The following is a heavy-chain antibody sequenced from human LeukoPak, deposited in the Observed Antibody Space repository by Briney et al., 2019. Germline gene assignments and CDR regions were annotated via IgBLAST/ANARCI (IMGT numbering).Heavy chain of an antibody. V-gene: IGHV4-39*07. CDR2: IYYSGST. J-gene: IGHJ4*02. D-gene: IGHD2-2*01. CDR3: ARGPDCSSTSCYFPFDY. CDR1: GGSISSSSYY. Sequence: PSETLSLTCTVSGGSISSSSYYWGWIRQPPGKGLEWIGSIYYSGSTYYNPSLKSRVTISVDRSKNQFSLKLSSVTAADTAVYYCARGPDCSSTSCYFPFDYWGQGTLVTVSS.